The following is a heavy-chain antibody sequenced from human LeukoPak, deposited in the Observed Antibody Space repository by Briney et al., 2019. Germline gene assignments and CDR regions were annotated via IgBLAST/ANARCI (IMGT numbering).Heavy chain of an antibody. CDR2: ISGSGGST. J-gene: IGHJ6*03. CDR3: AKAASGLGAPAYYYYYYMDV. V-gene: IGHV3-23*01. CDR1: GFTFSSYG. Sequence: GGSLRLSCAASGFTFSSYGMSWVRQAPGKGLEWVSAISGSGGSTYYADSVKGRFTISRDNSKNTLYLQMNSLRAEDTAVYYCAKAASGLGAPAYYYYYYMDVWGKGTTVTISS. D-gene: IGHD6-13*01.